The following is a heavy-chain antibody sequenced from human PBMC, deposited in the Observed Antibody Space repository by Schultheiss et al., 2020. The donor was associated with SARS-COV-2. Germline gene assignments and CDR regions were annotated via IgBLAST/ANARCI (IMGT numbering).Heavy chain of an antibody. Sequence: SETLSLTCTVSGGSISSYYWSWIRQPPGKGLEWIGEINHSGSTNYNPSLKSRVTISVDTSKNQFSLKLSSVTAADTAVYYCARGEYDFWSGYSAWFDPWGQGTLVTVSS. D-gene: IGHD3-3*01. J-gene: IGHJ5*02. CDR2: INHSGST. CDR3: ARGEYDFWSGYSAWFDP. CDR1: GGSISSYY. V-gene: IGHV4-34*01.